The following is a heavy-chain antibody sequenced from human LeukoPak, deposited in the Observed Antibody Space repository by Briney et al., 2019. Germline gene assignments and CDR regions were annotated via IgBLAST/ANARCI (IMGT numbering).Heavy chain of an antibody. J-gene: IGHJ4*02. Sequence: GGSLRLSCAASGFTFSRYWMHWVRQAPGKGLVWVSRINSDGSSTSYADSVKGRFTVSRDNAKNTLYLQMNSLRAEDTAIYYCAREPDYHDSSGYYGGDYWGQGTLVTVSS. CDR3: AREPDYHDSSGYYGGDY. CDR2: INSDGSST. CDR1: GFTFSRYW. D-gene: IGHD3-22*01. V-gene: IGHV3-74*01.